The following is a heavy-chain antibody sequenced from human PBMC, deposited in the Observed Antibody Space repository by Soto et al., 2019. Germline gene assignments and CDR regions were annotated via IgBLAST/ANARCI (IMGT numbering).Heavy chain of an antibody. V-gene: IGHV1-8*01. D-gene: IGHD2-2*01. J-gene: IGHJ6*02. CDR3: APEGSTSPWGMDV. CDR2: MNPNGGNT. Sequence: AAVKVSCKASVYTFTSYDINWVGQASGQGGEGMGWMNPNGGNTGYAQKFQGRVTMTSNTSISTAYMELSSLRSEDTAVYSCAPEGSTSPWGMDVWGQGTPVTVSS. CDR1: VYTFTSYD.